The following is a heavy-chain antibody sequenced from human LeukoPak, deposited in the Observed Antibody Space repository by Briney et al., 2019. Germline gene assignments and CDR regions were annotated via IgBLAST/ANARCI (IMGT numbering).Heavy chain of an antibody. CDR3: ARALYYYDSSGYYDYYYYYMDV. Sequence: SETPSLTCTVSGGSISSYYWSWIRQPPGKGLEWIGYIYYSGSTNYNPSLKSRVTISVDTSKNQFSLKLSSVTAADTAVYYCARALYYYDSSGYYDYYYYYMDVWGKGTTVTVSS. CDR1: GGSISSYY. D-gene: IGHD3-22*01. CDR2: IYYSGST. V-gene: IGHV4-59*01. J-gene: IGHJ6*03.